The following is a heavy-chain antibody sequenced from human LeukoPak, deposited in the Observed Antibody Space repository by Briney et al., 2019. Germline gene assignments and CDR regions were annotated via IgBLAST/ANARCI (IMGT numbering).Heavy chain of an antibody. CDR3: ARRTVTVTNFDY. CDR2: IYYSGST. Sequence: SETLSLTCTVSGGSIGSSSYYWGWIRQPPGKGLEWIGSIYYSGSTYYNPSLKSRVTISVDTSKNQFSLKLSSVTVADTAVYYCARRTVTVTNFDYWGQGTLVTVSS. V-gene: IGHV4-39*01. D-gene: IGHD4-17*01. J-gene: IGHJ4*02. CDR1: GGSIGSSSYY.